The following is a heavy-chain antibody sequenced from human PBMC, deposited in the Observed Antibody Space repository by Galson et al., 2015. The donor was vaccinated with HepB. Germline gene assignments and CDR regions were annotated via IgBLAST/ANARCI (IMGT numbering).Heavy chain of an antibody. J-gene: IGHJ6*02. V-gene: IGHV1-18*01. Sequence: SVKVSCKASGYTFTSYGISWVRQAPGQGLEWMGWISAYNGNTNYAQKLQGRVTMTTDTSTSTAYMELRSLRSDDTAVYYCARYCSGGSCYHDYYYYYGMDVWGQGTTVAISS. CDR3: ARYCSGGSCYHDYYYYYGMDV. D-gene: IGHD2-15*01. CDR1: GYTFTSYG. CDR2: ISAYNGNT.